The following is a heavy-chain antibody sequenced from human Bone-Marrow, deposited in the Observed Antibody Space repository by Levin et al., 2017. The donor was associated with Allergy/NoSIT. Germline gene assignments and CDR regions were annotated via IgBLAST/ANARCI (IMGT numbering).Heavy chain of an antibody. J-gene: IGHJ4*02. CDR1: GYTLKELS. Sequence: GASVKVSCKVSGYTLKELSMHWVRQAPGKGLEWMGGFDPEEGETSYAQHFQGRVTMTEDSSTDTAYMELSSLRSEDTAVYYCAAVKGTSMTTSHHLDYWGQGTLVTVS. V-gene: IGHV1-24*01. CDR3: AAVKGTSMTTSHHLDY. D-gene: IGHD4-17*01. CDR2: FDPEEGET.